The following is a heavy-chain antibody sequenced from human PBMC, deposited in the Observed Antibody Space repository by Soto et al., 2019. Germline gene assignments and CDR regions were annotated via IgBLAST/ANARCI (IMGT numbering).Heavy chain of an antibody. V-gene: IGHV3-23*01. CDR2: ISASGGNT. Sequence: EVQLLESGGGLVQPGGSLRLSCAASGFSFSTNAMSWDRQAPGKGLEWVSGISASGGNTYYEVSVEGRFTISRDNSKNNPYLQMNSLSAGDTAVYYCARDFYSTSYSTSAFSAFDFWGQGTVVTVSS. CDR1: GFSFSTNA. CDR3: ARDFYSTSYSTSAFSAFDF. J-gene: IGHJ3*01. D-gene: IGHD6-6*01.